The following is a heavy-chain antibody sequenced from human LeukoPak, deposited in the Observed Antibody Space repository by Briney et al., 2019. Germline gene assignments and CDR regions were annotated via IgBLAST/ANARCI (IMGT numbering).Heavy chain of an antibody. CDR2: FDPEDGET. CDR1: GYTLTELP. Sequence: ASVKASCKVSGYTLTELPMHWVRQAPGKGLEWMGGFDPEDGETIYAQKFQGRVTMTEDTSTDTAYMELSSLRSEDTAVYYCATSSMDAFDIWGQGTMVTVSS. D-gene: IGHD2-2*01. V-gene: IGHV1-24*01. CDR3: ATSSMDAFDI. J-gene: IGHJ3*02.